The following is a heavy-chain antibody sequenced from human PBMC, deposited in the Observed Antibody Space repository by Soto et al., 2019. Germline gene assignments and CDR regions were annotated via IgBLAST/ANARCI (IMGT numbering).Heavy chain of an antibody. D-gene: IGHD3-22*01. CDR1: GGTFKSYV. J-gene: IGHJ4*02. CDR3: AGTQFDTSGYYPSGLEL. Sequence: QVQLEQSGAEVEKPGSSVKVSCKPSGGTFKSYVLNWVRQAPGQGLEWMGGIIPFLGSADYAQKFQDRVTTTADESTSTAYLELSSLRSEDSAVYYGAGTQFDTSGYYPSGLELWGQGTLVTVAS. V-gene: IGHV1-69*01. CDR2: IIPFLGSA.